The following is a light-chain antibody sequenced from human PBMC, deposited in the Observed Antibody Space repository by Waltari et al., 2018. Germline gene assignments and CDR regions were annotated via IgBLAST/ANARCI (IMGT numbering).Light chain of an antibody. V-gene: IGKV3-20*01. J-gene: IGKJ1*01. CDR3: QHYVRLPST. CDR2: GAS. Sequence: EIALKQSPGSLSSYPGERVTLSCSASQSVSRALAWYKQKPGQAPRLLIFGASNRSTGIPYRSSGSVSETDFGLTISILEPEDFAVYYCQHYVRLPSTFGRGTKVEIK. CDR1: QSVSRA.